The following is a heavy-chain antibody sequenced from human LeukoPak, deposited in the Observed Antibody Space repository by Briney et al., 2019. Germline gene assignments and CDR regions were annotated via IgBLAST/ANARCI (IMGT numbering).Heavy chain of an antibody. D-gene: IGHD3-3*01. Sequence: KPSETLSLTCTVSGGSIGSSSYYWGWIRQPPGKGLEWIGSIYYSGSTYYNPSLKGRVTISVDTSKNQFSLKLSSVTAADTAVYYCARGRWSGPGYFDYWGQGTLVTVSS. CDR1: GGSIGSSSYY. J-gene: IGHJ4*02. CDR3: ARGRWSGPGYFDY. V-gene: IGHV4-39*07. CDR2: IYYSGST.